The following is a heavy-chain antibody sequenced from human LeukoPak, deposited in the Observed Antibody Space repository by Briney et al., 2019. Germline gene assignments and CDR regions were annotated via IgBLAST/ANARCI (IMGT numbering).Heavy chain of an antibody. D-gene: IGHD6-13*01. CDR3: AGGLSIAAAGTGNAFDV. CDR1: GGSFSGYY. V-gene: IGHV4-34*01. CDR2: INHSGST. Sequence: SETLSLTCAVYGGSFSGYYWSWIRQSPGKGLEWIGEINHSGSTNYNPSLKSRVTISVDTSKNQFSLKLSSVTAADTAVYYCAGGLSIAAAGTGNAFDVWGQGTMVTVSS. J-gene: IGHJ3*01.